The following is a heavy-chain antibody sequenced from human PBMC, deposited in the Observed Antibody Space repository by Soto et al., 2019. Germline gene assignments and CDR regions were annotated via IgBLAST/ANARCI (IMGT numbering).Heavy chain of an antibody. CDR3: AKGEVRGIIPSYFDY. CDR2: ISNDGSNE. V-gene: IGHV3-30*18. CDR1: GFTFRWFG. D-gene: IGHD3-10*01. Sequence: PGGSLRLSCAGSGFTFRWFGMNWVRQAPGKGLEWVARISNDGSNEYYVDSVKGRFTISRDNSKNTLYLQMDSLRAGDTAVYYCAKGEVRGIIPSYFDYWGLGTLVTVSS. J-gene: IGHJ4*02.